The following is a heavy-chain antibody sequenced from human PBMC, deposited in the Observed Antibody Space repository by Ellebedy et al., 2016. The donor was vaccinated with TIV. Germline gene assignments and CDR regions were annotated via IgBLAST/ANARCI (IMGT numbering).Heavy chain of an antibody. D-gene: IGHD4-17*01. CDR3: ARAIYGASYL. CDR1: GFSFSNYW. J-gene: IGHJ2*01. V-gene: IGHV3-7*01. Sequence: GGSLRLSCAGSGFSFSNYWMTWVRQAPGKGLEWVANINEDGTKKHYVDSVRGRFTISRDYAGNSLFLQMNSLGAEDTAVYYCARAIYGASYLWGRGTLVTVSS. CDR2: INEDGTKK.